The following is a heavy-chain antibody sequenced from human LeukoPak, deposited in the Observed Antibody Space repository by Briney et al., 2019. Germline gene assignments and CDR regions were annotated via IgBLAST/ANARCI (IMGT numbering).Heavy chain of an antibody. CDR1: GFTFSSYA. Sequence: GGSLRLSCAASGFTFSSYAMSWVRQAPGKGLEWVSAISGSGGSTYYADSVKGRFTTSRDNSKNTLYLQMNSLRAEDTAVYFCAKAGSTYWFFDYWGQGTLVTVSS. J-gene: IGHJ4*02. CDR3: AKAGSTYWFFDY. V-gene: IGHV3-23*01. D-gene: IGHD2-8*02. CDR2: ISGSGGST.